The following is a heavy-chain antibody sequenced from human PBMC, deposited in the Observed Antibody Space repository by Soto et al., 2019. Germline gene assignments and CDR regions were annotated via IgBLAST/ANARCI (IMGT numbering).Heavy chain of an antibody. J-gene: IGHJ4*02. Sequence: SETLSLTCTVYGGSISSNNWWSWVRQAPGKGLEWIGEIYHSGYTNYNPSLRGRVTMSVDQSKNQFSLRVTSVTAADTAVYYCAKDGSGHPYYSDNWGQGTPVTVSS. D-gene: IGHD6-19*01. V-gene: IGHV4-4*02. CDR2: IYHSGYT. CDR3: AKDGSGHPYYSDN. CDR1: GGSISSNNW.